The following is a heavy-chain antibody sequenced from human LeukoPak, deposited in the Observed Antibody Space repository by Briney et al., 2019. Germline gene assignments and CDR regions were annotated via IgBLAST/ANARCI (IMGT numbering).Heavy chain of an antibody. CDR1: GGSFSGYY. V-gene: IGHV4-34*01. J-gene: IGHJ4*02. CDR2: ISHSGST. D-gene: IGHD3-22*01. Sequence: SETLSLTCAVYGGSFSGYYWSWIRQPPGKGLEWIGEISHSGSTNYNPSLKSRVTISVDTSKNQFSLKLSSVTAADTAVYYCARVGGVVVVRFDYWGQGTLVTVSS. CDR3: ARVGGVVVVRFDY.